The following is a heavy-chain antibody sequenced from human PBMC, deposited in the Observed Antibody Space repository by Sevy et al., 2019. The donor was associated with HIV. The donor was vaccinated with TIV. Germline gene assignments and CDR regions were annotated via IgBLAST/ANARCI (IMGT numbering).Heavy chain of an antibody. CDR2: IKSKTDGGTT. CDR1: GFTFSNAW. CDR3: TTEGPDIVVVPAAISPMSPYFDY. Sequence: GGSLRLSCAASGFTFSNAWMSWVRQAPGKGLEWVGRIKSKTDGGTTDYAPPVKGRFTISRDDSKNTLYLQMNRLKTEDTAVYYCTTEGPDIVVVPAAISPMSPYFDYWGQGTLVTVSS. J-gene: IGHJ4*02. D-gene: IGHD2-2*01. V-gene: IGHV3-15*01.